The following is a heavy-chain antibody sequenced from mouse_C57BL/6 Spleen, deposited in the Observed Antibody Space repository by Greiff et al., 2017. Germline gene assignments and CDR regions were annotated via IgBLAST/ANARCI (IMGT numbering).Heavy chain of an antibody. CDR3: ARRGNSYFDY. Sequence: VQLQQSGPELVKPEASVKISCKASGYSFTGYYMNWVKQSPETSLEWIGEINPSTGGTTYNQKFKAKATLTVDKSSSTAYMQLKSLTSEDSAVYYCARRGNSYFDYWGQGTTLTVSS. V-gene: IGHV1-42*01. CDR2: INPSTGGT. D-gene: IGHD2-1*01. J-gene: IGHJ2*01. CDR1: GYSFTGYY.